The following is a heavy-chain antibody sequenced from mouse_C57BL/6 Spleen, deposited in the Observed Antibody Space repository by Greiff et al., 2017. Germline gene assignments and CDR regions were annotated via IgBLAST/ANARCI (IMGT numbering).Heavy chain of an antibody. D-gene: IGHD2-3*01. CDR3: ARPYDGYYVWYFDV. V-gene: IGHV5-17*01. Sequence: EVQRVESGGGLVKPGGSLKLSCAASGFTFSDYGMHWVRQAPEKGLEWVAYISSGSSTIYYADTVKGRFTISRDNAKNTLFLQMTSLRSEDTAMYYCARPYDGYYVWYFDVWGTGTTVTVSS. J-gene: IGHJ1*03. CDR1: GFTFSDYG. CDR2: ISSGSSTI.